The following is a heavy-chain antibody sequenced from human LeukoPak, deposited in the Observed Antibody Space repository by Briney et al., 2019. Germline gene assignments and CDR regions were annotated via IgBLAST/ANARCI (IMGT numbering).Heavy chain of an antibody. CDR2: IYYSGST. CDR3: ARGHRVGYYDILTGYYRDNWFDP. V-gene: IGHV4-59*11. Sequence: SETLSLTCTVSGGSISSHYWSWIRQPPGKGLEWIGYIYYSGSTNYNPSLKSRVTISVDTSKNQFSLKLSSVTAADTAEYYCARGHRVGYYDILTGYYRDNWFDPWGQGTLVTVSS. J-gene: IGHJ5*02. D-gene: IGHD3-9*01. CDR1: GGSISSHY.